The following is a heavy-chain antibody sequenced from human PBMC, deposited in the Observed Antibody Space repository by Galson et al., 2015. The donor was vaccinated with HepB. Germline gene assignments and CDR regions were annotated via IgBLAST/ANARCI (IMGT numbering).Heavy chain of an antibody. Sequence: SVKVSCKASGYTFTGYYMHWVRQAPGQGLEWMGRINPNSGGTNYAQKFQGWVTMTRDTSISTAYMELSRLRSDDTAVYYCARVNGDYVYAFDIWGQGTMVTVSS. CDR1: GYTFTGYY. J-gene: IGHJ3*02. CDR3: ARVNGDYVYAFDI. CDR2: INPNSGGT. D-gene: IGHD4-17*01. V-gene: IGHV1-2*04.